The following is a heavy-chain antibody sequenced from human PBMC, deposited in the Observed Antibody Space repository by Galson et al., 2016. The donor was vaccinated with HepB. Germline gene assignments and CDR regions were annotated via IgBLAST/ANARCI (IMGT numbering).Heavy chain of an antibody. V-gene: IGHV3-23*01. CDR1: GFTFSSYA. CDR2: ISGSGGGT. D-gene: IGHD5-12*01. Sequence: SLRLSCAASGFTFSSYAMRWVRQAPGKGLEWVSGISGSGGGTYYADSVKGRFTIARDTSKNTLYLQMNSLRVEDTAVYYCAKDWDIVPSATGDYWGQGTLVTVSS. CDR3: AKDWDIVPSATGDY. J-gene: IGHJ4*02.